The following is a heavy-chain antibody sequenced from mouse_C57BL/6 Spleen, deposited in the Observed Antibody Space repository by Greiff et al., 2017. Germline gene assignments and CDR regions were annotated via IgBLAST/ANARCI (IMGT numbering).Heavy chain of an antibody. D-gene: IGHD2-3*01. Sequence: EVMLVESGGGLVKPGGSLKLSCAASGFTFSDYGMHWVRQTPEKGLEWVAYISRGSSTIYYADTVKGRFTIARDNAKNTLFLQMTSLRSEDTAMYYGARPLIYGGYYYAMDYWGQGTSVTVSS. CDR3: ARPLIYGGYYYAMDY. CDR1: GFTFSDYG. CDR2: ISRGSSTI. J-gene: IGHJ4*01. V-gene: IGHV5-17*01.